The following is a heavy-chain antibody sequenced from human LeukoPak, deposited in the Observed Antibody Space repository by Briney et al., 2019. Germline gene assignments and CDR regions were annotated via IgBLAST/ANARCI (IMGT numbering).Heavy chain of an antibody. V-gene: IGHV4-61*08. J-gene: IGHJ4*02. CDR1: GFSLTTSGMS. D-gene: IGHD6-13*01. Sequence: SGPTLVNPTQTLTLTCTFSGFSLTTSGMSVSWIRQPPGKGLEWIGYIYYSGSTNYNPSLKSRVTISVDTSKNQFSLKLSSVTAADTAVYYCARSYSSSWYYFDYWGQGTLVTVSS. CDR2: IYYSGST. CDR3: ARSYSSSWYYFDY.